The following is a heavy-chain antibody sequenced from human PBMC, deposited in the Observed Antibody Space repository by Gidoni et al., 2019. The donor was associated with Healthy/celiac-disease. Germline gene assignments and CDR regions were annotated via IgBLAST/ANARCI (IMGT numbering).Heavy chain of an antibody. CDR3: AKDFVGGNGYDDAFDI. V-gene: IGHV3-30*18. D-gene: IGHD5-12*01. J-gene: IGHJ3*02. CDR2: ISYDGSNK. CDR1: GFTFGSYG. Sequence: QVQLVESGGGVVQPGRSLRLSCAASGFTFGSYGMHWVRQAPGKGLEWVAVISYDGSNKYYADSVKGRFTISRDNSKNTLYLQMNSLRAEDTAVYYCAKDFVGGNGYDDAFDIWGQGTMVTVSS.